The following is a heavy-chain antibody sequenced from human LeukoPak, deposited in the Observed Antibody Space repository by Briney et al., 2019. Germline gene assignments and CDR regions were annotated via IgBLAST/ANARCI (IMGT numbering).Heavy chain of an antibody. CDR1: GGSISSSSYY. CDR3: ARVSNSSSWYGLYYYYYYMDV. CDR2: IYTSGST. Sequence: SETLSLTCTVSGGSISSSSYYWGWIRQPPGKGLEWIGSIYTSGSTNYNPSLKSRVTISVDTSKNQFSLKLSSVTAADTAVYYCARVSNSSSWYGLYYYYYYMDVWGKGTTVTVSS. J-gene: IGHJ6*03. D-gene: IGHD6-13*01. V-gene: IGHV4-39*07.